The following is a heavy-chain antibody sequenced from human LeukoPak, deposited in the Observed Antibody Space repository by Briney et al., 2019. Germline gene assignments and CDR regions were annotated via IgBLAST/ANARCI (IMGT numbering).Heavy chain of an antibody. Sequence: PGGSLRLSCAASGFTFSSYAMHWVRQAPGKGLEWVSVIYSGGSTYYADSVKGRFTISRDNSKNTLYLQMNSLRAEDTAVYYCAREGFYYYGMDVWGQGTTVTVSS. V-gene: IGHV3-66*01. J-gene: IGHJ6*02. CDR1: GFTFSSYA. CDR3: AREGFYYYGMDV. CDR2: IYSGGST.